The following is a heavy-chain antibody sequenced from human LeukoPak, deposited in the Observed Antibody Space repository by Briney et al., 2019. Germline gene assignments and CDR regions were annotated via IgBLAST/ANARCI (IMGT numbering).Heavy chain of an antibody. V-gene: IGHV1-46*01. Sequence: ASVKVSCKASGYTFTRYYMHWVRQAPGQGLEWMGIISPSGASTNYAQKLQGRVTMTTDTSTSTAYMELRSLRSDDTAVYYCARDGTQEFDYWGQGTLVTVSS. CDR3: ARDGTQEFDY. CDR1: GYTFTRYY. CDR2: ISPSGAST. J-gene: IGHJ4*02. D-gene: IGHD6-13*01.